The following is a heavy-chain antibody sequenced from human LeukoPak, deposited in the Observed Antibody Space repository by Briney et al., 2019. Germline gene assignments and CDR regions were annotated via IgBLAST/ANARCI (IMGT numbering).Heavy chain of an antibody. V-gene: IGHV3-30*18. Sequence: GGSLRLSCAASGFTFSSYGMHWVRQAPGKGPEWVAVISYDGSNKYYADSVKGRFTISRDNSKNTLYLQMNSLRAEDTAVYYCAKDYDFWSGYSFDYWGQGTLVTVSS. CDR3: AKDYDFWSGYSFDY. J-gene: IGHJ4*02. CDR2: ISYDGSNK. CDR1: GFTFSSYG. D-gene: IGHD3-3*01.